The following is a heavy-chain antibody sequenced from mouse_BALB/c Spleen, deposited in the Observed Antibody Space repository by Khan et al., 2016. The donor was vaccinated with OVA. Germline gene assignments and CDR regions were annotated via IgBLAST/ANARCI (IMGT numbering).Heavy chain of an antibody. CDR3: ARGDGNSLYWYFDV. J-gene: IGHJ1*01. CDR2: IDPSDSET. Sequence: QVQLQQPGAELVRPGASVMLSCKASGYTFTSYWMNWVKQRPGQGLEWIGMIDPSDSETHYNQMFKDKATLTVDKSSSTAYMQLSSLTYEDSAVYYCARGDGNSLYWYFDVWGAGTTVTVSS. V-gene: IGHV1-61*01. D-gene: IGHD2-1*01. CDR1: GYTFTSYW.